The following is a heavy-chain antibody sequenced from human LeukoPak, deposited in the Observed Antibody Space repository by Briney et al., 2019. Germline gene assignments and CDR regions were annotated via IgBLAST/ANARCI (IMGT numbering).Heavy chain of an antibody. V-gene: IGHV3-30*18. Sequence: GGSLRLPCAASGFTFSDYGMHWVRQAPGKGLEWVAIISYDANNKYYAGSVKGRFTISRDNSKNTLYLQMNSLRPEDTAVYYCAKRVNTGSFDPWGQGTLVTVSS. CDR2: ISYDANNK. CDR1: GFTFSDYG. J-gene: IGHJ5*02. D-gene: IGHD1-1*01. CDR3: AKRVNTGSFDP.